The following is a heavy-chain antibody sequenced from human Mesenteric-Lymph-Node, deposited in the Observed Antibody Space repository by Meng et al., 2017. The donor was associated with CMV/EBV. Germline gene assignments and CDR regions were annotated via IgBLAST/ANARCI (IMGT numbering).Heavy chain of an antibody. Sequence: AASGFTFSSYGMAWVRQAPGKGLEGVSAISGSGGSAFYADSVKGRFTISRDNSKNTLLLQMNSLRVEDTAVYYCAKDLSLISGYFDYWGQGTLVTVSS. D-gene: IGHD1-26*01. CDR3: AKDLSLISGYFDY. CDR1: GFTFSSYG. V-gene: IGHV3-23*01. CDR2: ISGSGGSA. J-gene: IGHJ4*02.